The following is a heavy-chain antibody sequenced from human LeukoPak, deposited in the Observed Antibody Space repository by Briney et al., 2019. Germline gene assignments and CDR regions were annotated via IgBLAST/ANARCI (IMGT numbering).Heavy chain of an antibody. V-gene: IGHV3-33*01. J-gene: IGHJ6*04. Sequence: GRSLRLSCAASVFTFSRYGTHSVRQAPGKGLESGAVIWYDGSNKYYADSVKGRFIISRDNSKNTLYLQMNSLRAEDTAVYYCARDIGYCSSTSCYRYGMDVWGKGTTVTVSS. CDR3: ARDIGYCSSTSCYRYGMDV. D-gene: IGHD2-2*01. CDR1: VFTFSRYG. CDR2: IWYDGSNK.